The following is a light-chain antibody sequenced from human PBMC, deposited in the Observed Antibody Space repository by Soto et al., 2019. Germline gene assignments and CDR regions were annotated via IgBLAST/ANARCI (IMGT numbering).Light chain of an antibody. CDR1: QSVSSN. J-gene: IGKJ4*01. V-gene: IGKV3-15*01. Sequence: EIVMTQSPAPLSVSPGERATLSCRASQSVSSNLAWYQQKPGQAPRLLIYGASTRATGIPARFSGSGSGTEFTLTISSLQSEEFAVYYCQQYNNWPLTFGGGTKVEIK. CDR2: GAS. CDR3: QQYNNWPLT.